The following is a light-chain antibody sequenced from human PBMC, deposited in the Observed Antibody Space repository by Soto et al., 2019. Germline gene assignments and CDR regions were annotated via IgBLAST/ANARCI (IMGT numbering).Light chain of an antibody. CDR2: SAS. V-gene: IGKV3-15*01. CDR1: QSININ. J-gene: IGKJ2*01. Sequence: EIVMTQSPATLSVSPGERVTLSCRASQSININLAWYQQKLGQAPRLLIYSASARVTDVPARFTGGGSGTEFTLSISTLQPEDFAVYYCRQFRSWPYTFGQGTKLEAK. CDR3: RQFRSWPYT.